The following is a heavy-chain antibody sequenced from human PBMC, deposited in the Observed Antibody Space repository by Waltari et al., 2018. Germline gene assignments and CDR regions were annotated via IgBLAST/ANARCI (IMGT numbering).Heavy chain of an antibody. J-gene: IGHJ6*02. CDR3: ARDYCDRTNCHGMDV. CDR2: ISYNERNR. V-gene: IGHV3-30*04. Sequence: QVQLVESGGGVVQPGRSLSLSCAASDFTLSSYPMHWVRQAPGKGLEWVAVISYNERNRYYVDSVKGRFTISRDNSNKMLYLQMNSLRVEDTAVYYCARDYCDRTNCHGMDVWGQGTTVTVSS. CDR1: DFTLSSYP. D-gene: IGHD3-22*01.